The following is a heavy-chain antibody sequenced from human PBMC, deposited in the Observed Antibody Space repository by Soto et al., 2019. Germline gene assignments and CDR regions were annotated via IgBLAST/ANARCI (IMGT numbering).Heavy chain of an antibody. V-gene: IGHV1-8*01. D-gene: IGHD2-15*01. CDR1: GYTFTSYD. Sequence: ASVKVSCKASGYTFTSYDINWVRQATGQGLEWMGWMNPNSGNTGYAQKLQGRVTMTTDTSTSTAYMELRSLRSDDTAVYYCARDLCSGGSCYAQPFDYWGQGTLVTVSS. CDR2: MNPNSGNT. J-gene: IGHJ4*02. CDR3: ARDLCSGGSCYAQPFDY.